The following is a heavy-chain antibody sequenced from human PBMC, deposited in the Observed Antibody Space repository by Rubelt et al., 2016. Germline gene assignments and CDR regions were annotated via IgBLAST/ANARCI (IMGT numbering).Heavy chain of an antibody. Sequence: KGLEWVSTFGDGGSDPSYADSVKGRFTVSRDNSKNTLYLQMNSLRAEDTAVDYCAVANWNYRYWGQGTLVTVSS. V-gene: IGHV3-23*01. J-gene: IGHJ4*02. CDR3: AVANWNYRY. D-gene: IGHD1-7*01. CDR2: FGDGGSDP.